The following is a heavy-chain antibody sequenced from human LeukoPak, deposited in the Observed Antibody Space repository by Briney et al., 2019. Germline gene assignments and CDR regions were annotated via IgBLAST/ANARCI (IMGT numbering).Heavy chain of an antibody. CDR2: INPSGGST. Sequence: GASVKVSCKASGYTFTSYCMHWVRQAPGQGLEWMGIINPSGGSTSYAQKFQGRVTMTRDTSTSTVYMELSSLRSEDTAVYYCARDRLAGSTYYGLLYYWGQGTLVTVSS. CDR3: ARDRLAGSTYYGLLYY. CDR1: GYTFTSYC. D-gene: IGHD3-3*01. V-gene: IGHV1-46*01. J-gene: IGHJ4*02.